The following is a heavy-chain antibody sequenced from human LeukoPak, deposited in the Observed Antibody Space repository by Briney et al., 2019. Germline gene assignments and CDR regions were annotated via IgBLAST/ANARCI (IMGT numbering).Heavy chain of an antibody. J-gene: IGHJ4*01. V-gene: IGHV3-74*01. CDR1: GFTFSSHW. CDR3: ARRRYSTSSSVYFDY. CDR2: INSDGSST. Sequence: AGGSLRLSCAASGFTFSSHWMHWVRQAPGKGLVWVSRINSDGSSTSYADSVKGRFTISRDNAKNSLFLQMNSLRAEDTAVYYCARRRYSTSSSVYFDYWGHGTRVTVSS. D-gene: IGHD2-21*01.